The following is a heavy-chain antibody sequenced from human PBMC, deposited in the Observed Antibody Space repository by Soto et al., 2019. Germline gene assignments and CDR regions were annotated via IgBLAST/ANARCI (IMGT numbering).Heavy chain of an antibody. CDR3: ARALIQLWPHYYYGLDV. V-gene: IGHV4-30-4*01. J-gene: IGHJ6*02. CDR2: IYYSGTT. D-gene: IGHD5-18*01. CDR1: GGSISSTDYY. Sequence: QVQLQESGPGLVKPSQTLSLTRTVSGGSISSTDYYWSWIRQPPGKGLEWIGYIYYSGTTYYNPSLKSRVTISVDTSMNQFSLKVSSVTAADTAVYYCARALIQLWPHYYYGLDVWGQGTTVTVSS.